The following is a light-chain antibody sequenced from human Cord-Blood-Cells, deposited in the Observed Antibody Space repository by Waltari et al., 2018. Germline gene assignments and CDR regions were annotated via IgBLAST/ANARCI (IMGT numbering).Light chain of an antibody. Sequence: AIRMTQSPSSFSASTGDRVTITCRAGQGISSYLAWYQPKPGKAPKLLIYAASTLQSGVPSRCSGSGSGTDFTLTISCLQSEDFATYYCQQYYSYPYSVGQGTKLEIK. V-gene: IGKV1-8*01. CDR3: QQYYSYPYS. CDR1: QGISSY. CDR2: AAS. J-gene: IGKJ2*03.